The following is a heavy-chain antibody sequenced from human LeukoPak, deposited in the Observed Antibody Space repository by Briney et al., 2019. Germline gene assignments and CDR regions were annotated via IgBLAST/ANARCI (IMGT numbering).Heavy chain of an antibody. CDR3: AKAFVVVPAAIRASYYYYYGMDV. D-gene: IGHD2-2*02. Sequence: GGSLRLSCAASGLTFSSYAMSWVRQAPGEGLEWFSAISGIGVITDYADSVKGRFTTPRDNSKNTLHLQMKSLRAEDTAVYYCAKAFVVVPAAIRASYYYYYGMDVWGQGTTVTVSS. J-gene: IGHJ6*02. CDR2: ISGIGVIT. V-gene: IGHV3-23*01. CDR1: GLTFSSYA.